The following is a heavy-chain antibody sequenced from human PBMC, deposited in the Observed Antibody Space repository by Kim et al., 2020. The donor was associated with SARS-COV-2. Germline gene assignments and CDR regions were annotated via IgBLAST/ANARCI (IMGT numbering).Heavy chain of an antibody. CDR3: ARDYRGSYDPSGYWYFDL. Sequence: GGSLRLSCAASGFTFSSYAMHWVRQAPGKGLEYVSAISSNGGSTYYANSVKGRFTISRDNSKNTLYLQMGSLRAEDMAVYYCARDYRGSYDPSGYWYFDLWGRGTLVTVSS. CDR2: ISSNGGST. V-gene: IGHV3-64*01. J-gene: IGHJ2*01. CDR1: GFTFSSYA. D-gene: IGHD1-26*01.